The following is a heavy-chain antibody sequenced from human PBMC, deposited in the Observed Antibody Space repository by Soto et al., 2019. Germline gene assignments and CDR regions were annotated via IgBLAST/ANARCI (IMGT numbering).Heavy chain of an antibody. CDR2: IYSSGST. V-gene: IGHV4-39*01. CDR1: GDSISSSTYY. Sequence: QLQLQESGPGLVKPSETLSLTCTVSGDSISSSTYYWGWIRQPPGKGLEWIGNIYSSGSTFYNPSLQRRVTILVDTAKIQFSLSLISVTAADTAVYYCARRGSGSSFDYWGPGTLVTVSS. D-gene: IGHD3-10*01. CDR3: ARRGSGSSFDY. J-gene: IGHJ4*01.